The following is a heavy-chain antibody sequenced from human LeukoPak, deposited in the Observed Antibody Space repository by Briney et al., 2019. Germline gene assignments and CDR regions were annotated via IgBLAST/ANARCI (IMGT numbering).Heavy chain of an antibody. CDR3: ARVFGGNYGGDY. J-gene: IGHJ4*02. D-gene: IGHD1-26*01. CDR2: ISSSGGST. CDR1: GFTFTTYA. Sequence: GGSLRLSCAASGFTFTTYAMSWVRQAPGKGLEWVSSISSSGGSTYYADSVKGRFTISRDTSKNTVYLQMNSLRAGDTAVYYCARVFGGNYGGDYWGQGTLVTVSS. V-gene: IGHV3-23*01.